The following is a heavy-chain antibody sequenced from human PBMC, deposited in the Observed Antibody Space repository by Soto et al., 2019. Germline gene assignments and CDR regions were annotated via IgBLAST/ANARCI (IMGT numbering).Heavy chain of an antibody. CDR3: ARGGGGRAYYDFWSGYYYYYYMDV. D-gene: IGHD3-3*01. CDR2: MNPNSGNT. J-gene: IGHJ6*03. CDR1: GYTFTSYD. V-gene: IGHV1-8*01. Sequence: GASVKVSCKASGYTFTSYDINWVRQATGQGLEWMGWMNPNSGNTGYAQKFQGRVTMTRNTSISTAYMELSSLRSEDTAVYYCARGGGGRAYYDFWSGYYYYYYMDVWGKGTTVTVSS.